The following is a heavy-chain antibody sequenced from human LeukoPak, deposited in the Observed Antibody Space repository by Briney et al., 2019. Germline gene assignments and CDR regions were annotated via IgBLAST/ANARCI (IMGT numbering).Heavy chain of an antibody. D-gene: IGHD2-2*02. J-gene: IGHJ6*02. CDR2: IIPIFGTA. V-gene: IGHV1-69*13. Sequence: ASVKVSCKASGGTFSSYAISWVRQVPGQGLEWMGGIIPIFGTANYAQKFQGRVTITADESTSTAYMELSSLRSEDTAVYYCARVFGYCSSTSCYIHYYGMDVWGQGTTVTVSS. CDR3: ARVFGYCSSTSCYIHYYGMDV. CDR1: GGTFSSYA.